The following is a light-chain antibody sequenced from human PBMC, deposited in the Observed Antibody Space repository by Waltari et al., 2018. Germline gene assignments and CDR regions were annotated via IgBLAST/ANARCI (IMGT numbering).Light chain of an antibody. Sequence: ESVLTHPPATLSLSPGGRATRPCRTSQIVNRYLAWYQQKPGQAPRLRISDATNRATGIPASFSGSGSGTDFTLTISSLEPKDFAVYYCQQRSNWPGYTSGEATKLEIK. J-gene: IGKJ2*01. CDR2: DAT. CDR3: QQRSNWPGYT. V-gene: IGKV3-11*01. CDR1: QIVNRY.